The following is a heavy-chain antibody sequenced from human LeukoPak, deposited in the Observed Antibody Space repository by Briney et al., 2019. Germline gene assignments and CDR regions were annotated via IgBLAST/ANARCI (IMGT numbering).Heavy chain of an antibody. CDR1: GGTFSSYA. CDR2: IIPIFGTA. V-gene: IGHV1-69*05. CDR3: AREHYYYDSSGYLDY. J-gene: IGHJ4*02. D-gene: IGHD3-22*01. Sequence: SVKVPCKASGGTFSSYAISWVRQAPGQGLEWMGRIIPIFGTANYAQKFQGRVTITTDESTSTAYMELSSLRSEDTAVYYCAREHYYYDSSGYLDYWGQGTLVTVSS.